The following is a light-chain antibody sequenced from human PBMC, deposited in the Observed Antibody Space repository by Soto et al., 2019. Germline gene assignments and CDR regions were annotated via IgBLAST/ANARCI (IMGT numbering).Light chain of an antibody. CDR2: KGS. Sequence: DIQMTQSPSTLSASVGDRVTITCRASQSISSWLAWYQQKPGKAPNLLIYKGSSLESGVSSRFSGSGSETEFTLTISSLQPDDFATYYCQQYSTYPITFGGGTKVEIK. CDR3: QQYSTYPIT. V-gene: IGKV1-5*03. J-gene: IGKJ4*01. CDR1: QSISSW.